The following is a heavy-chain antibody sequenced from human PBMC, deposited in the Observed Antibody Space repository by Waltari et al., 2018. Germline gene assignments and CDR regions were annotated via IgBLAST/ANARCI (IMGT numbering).Heavy chain of an antibody. CDR2: IIGSGGST. CDR3: AKKRWGYYYDSSGYYYFDY. J-gene: IGHJ4*02. CDR1: GFTFSSYA. V-gene: IGHV3-23*04. D-gene: IGHD3-22*01. Sequence: EVQLVESGGGLVQPGGSLRLSCAASGFTFSSYAMSWVRQAPGKGREWVSAIIGSGGSTYYADSGKGRFTISRDNTKNTLYLQMNSLRAEDTAVYYCAKKRWGYYYDSSGYYYFDYWGQGTLVTVSS.